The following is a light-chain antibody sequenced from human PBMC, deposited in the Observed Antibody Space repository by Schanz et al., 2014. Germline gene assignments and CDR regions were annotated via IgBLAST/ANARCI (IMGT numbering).Light chain of an antibody. CDR3: QSYDNNLSGANVV. J-gene: IGLJ2*01. CDR2: EVS. CDR1: SSDVGGYNF. V-gene: IGLV2-8*01. Sequence: QSALTQPPSASGSPGQSVTISCTGTSSDVGGYNFVSWYQQHPGKAPKLMIYEVSKRPSGVPDRFSGSKSGNTASLVITGLQAEDEADYYCQSYDNNLSGANVVFGGGTKLTVL.